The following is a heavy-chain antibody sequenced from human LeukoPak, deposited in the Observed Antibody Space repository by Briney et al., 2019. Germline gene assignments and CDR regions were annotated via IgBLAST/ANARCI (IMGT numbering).Heavy chain of an antibody. J-gene: IGHJ4*02. CDR1: GFTFSDYY. V-gene: IGHV3-11*05. CDR3: ARDSGYSGCSDY. D-gene: IGHD5-12*01. CDR2: ISSSSSYT. Sequence: GGPLRLSCAASGFTFSDYYMSWVRQAPGKGLEWGSYISSSSSYTDYADSVKGRFTISRENAKKSLNLQMNSLRAEDTAVYYCARDSGYSGCSDYWGQGTLVTVSS.